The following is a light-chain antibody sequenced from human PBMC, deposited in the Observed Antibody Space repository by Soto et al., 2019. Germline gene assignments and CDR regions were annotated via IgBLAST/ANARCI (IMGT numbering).Light chain of an antibody. CDR1: SSDVGSYNR. V-gene: IGLV2-18*01. CDR3: SLYTSSSTYV. Sequence: QSALTQPPSVSGSPGQSVTISCTGTSSDVGSYNRVSWYQQPPGTAPKVMIYEVSNRPSGVPDRFSGSKSGNTASLTISGLQAEDEAHYYCSLYTSSSTYVFGPGTKVTV. J-gene: IGLJ1*01. CDR2: EVS.